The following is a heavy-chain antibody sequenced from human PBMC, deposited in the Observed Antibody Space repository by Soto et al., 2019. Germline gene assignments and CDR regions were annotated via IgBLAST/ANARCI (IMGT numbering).Heavy chain of an antibody. J-gene: IGHJ6*02. CDR2: ISYSGST. Sequence: QVQLQESGPGLVKPSETLSLTCTVSGGSVSSGSYYWMWIRQPPGKGLEWTGYISYSGSTNYNPSIKSRVTISVDTSKNQFSLKLSSVIAADTAVYYCARAYYYGSGRGRSMDVWGQGTTVTVSS. V-gene: IGHV4-61*01. D-gene: IGHD3-10*01. CDR1: GGSVSSGSYY. CDR3: ARAYYYGSGRGRSMDV.